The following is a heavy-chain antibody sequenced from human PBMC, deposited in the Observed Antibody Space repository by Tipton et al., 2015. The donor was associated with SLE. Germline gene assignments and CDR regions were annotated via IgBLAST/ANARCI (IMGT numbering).Heavy chain of an antibody. V-gene: IGHV4-4*09. D-gene: IGHD6-25*01. CDR1: GDSISSYY. Sequence: TLSLTCTVSGDSISSYYWSWIRQSPGKGLEWIGYIYLTGRPNYNPSLKSRVTISIDTSKNQFSLRLSSVTAADTAVYYCARRRAATGLFSERGWFDPWGQGTLVTVSS. CDR2: IYLTGRP. CDR3: ARRRAATGLFSERGWFDP. J-gene: IGHJ5*02.